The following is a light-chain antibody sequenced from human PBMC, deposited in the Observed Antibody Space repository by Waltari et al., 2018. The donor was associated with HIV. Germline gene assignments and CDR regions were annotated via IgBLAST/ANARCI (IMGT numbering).Light chain of an antibody. J-gene: IGKJ2*01. CDR1: QYISSH. Sequence: DIQMTQSPSFLSASVGDRLIITCRASQYISSHLNWYQQKPGKAPNLLIYAASYLQSGVPSRFIGSGSGTNFSLTISSLQPEDLATYYCQQTYTMYTFAQGTELAIK. CDR2: AAS. CDR3: QQTYTMYT. V-gene: IGKV1-39*01.